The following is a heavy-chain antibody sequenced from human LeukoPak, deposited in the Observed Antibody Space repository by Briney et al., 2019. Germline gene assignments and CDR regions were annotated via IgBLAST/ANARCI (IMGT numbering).Heavy chain of an antibody. J-gene: IGHJ4*02. V-gene: IGHV1-2*02. CDR3: ARQWRGPAVPFDF. CDR2: INPSNGGT. CDR1: GYTFTGYY. D-gene: IGHD6-19*01. Sequence: ASVKVSCKASGYTFTGYYINWVRQAPGQGLEWIGWINPSNGGTNYTQKFQGRVTMTRDTSMSSASMELIRLTSDDTAVYYCARQWRGPAVPFDFWGQGTVVTVSS.